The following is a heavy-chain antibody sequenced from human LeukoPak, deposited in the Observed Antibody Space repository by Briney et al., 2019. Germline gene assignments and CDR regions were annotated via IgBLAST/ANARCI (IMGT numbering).Heavy chain of an antibody. CDR2: IWYDGSNK. D-gene: IGHD5-24*01. CDR3: ARDLGWLQTKGAFDI. Sequence: GRSLRLSCAASGFTFSSYGMHWVRQAPGKGLEWVAVIWYDGSNKYYADSVKGRFTISRDNSKNTLYLRMNSLRAEDTAVYYCARDLGWLQTKGAFDIWGQGTMVTVSS. J-gene: IGHJ3*02. CDR1: GFTFSSYG. V-gene: IGHV3-33*01.